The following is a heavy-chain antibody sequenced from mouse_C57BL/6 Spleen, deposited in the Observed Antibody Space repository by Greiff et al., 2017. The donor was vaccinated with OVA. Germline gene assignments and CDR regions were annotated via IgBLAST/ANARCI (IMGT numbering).Heavy chain of an antibody. J-gene: IGHJ1*03. CDR3: ARPFYYYGSSRGFFDV. CDR2: INPSNGGT. CDR1: GYTFTSYW. D-gene: IGHD1-1*01. V-gene: IGHV1-53*01. Sequence: QVQLQQPGTELVKPGASVKLSCKASGYTFTSYWMHWVKQRPGQGLEWIGNINPSNGGTNYNEKFKSKATLTVDKSSSTAYMQLSSLTSEDSAVYYCARPFYYYGSSRGFFDVWGTGTTGTVSS.